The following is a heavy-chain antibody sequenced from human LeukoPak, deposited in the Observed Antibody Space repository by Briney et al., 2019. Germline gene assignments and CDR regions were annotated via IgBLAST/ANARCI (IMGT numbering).Heavy chain of an antibody. Sequence: GESLKISCKGSGYSFTSYWIGWVRQMPGKGLEWMGIIYPGDSDTRYSPSFQGQVTISADKSISTAYLQWSSLKASDTTMYYCARHVIAVAGKNYYYYMDVWGKGTTVTVSS. D-gene: IGHD6-19*01. CDR3: ARHVIAVAGKNYYYYMDV. V-gene: IGHV5-51*01. CDR2: IYPGDSDT. CDR1: GYSFTSYW. J-gene: IGHJ6*03.